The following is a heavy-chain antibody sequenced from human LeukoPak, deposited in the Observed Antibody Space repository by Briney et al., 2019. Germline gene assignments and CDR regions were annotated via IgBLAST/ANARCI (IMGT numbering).Heavy chain of an antibody. CDR2: IYNSEST. J-gene: IGHJ4*02. V-gene: IGHV4-59*12. D-gene: IGHD6-13*01. Sequence: PSETLSLTCTVSGGSIRNFYWSWIRQPPGKGLEWIGYIYNSESTNYNPSLKSRVTISADTSKNQFSLRLTSVTAADTGVYYCAKDTSSWPYYFDYWGQGTLVTVSS. CDR3: AKDTSSWPYYFDY. CDR1: GGSIRNFY.